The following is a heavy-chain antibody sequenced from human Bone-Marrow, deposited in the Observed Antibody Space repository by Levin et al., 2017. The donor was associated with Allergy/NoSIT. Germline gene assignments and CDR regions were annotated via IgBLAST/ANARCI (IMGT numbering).Heavy chain of an antibody. CDR2: VNEDGRGT. Sequence: PGESLKISCAASGFTLSNHWVHWVRQAPGKGLVWVARVNEDGRGTNYYADSVKGRFTISKDNAKNTVYLQMNSLRAEDTAVYYCVRDLSLWRLDSWGQGILVTVSS. D-gene: IGHD2-21*01. CDR3: VRDLSLWRLDS. V-gene: IGHV3-74*01. J-gene: IGHJ4*02. CDR1: GFTLSNHW.